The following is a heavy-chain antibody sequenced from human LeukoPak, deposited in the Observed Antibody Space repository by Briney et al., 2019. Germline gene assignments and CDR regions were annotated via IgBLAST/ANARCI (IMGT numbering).Heavy chain of an antibody. V-gene: IGHV3-74*01. CDR3: AREDLYSSSWYVNFDY. CDR1: GFTFSSYW. Sequence: GGSLRFSCAASGFTFSSYWMHWVRQAPGKGLVWVSRINSDGSSTSYADSVKGQFTISRDNAKNTLYLQMNSLRAEDTAVYYCAREDLYSSSWYVNFDYWGQGTLVTVSS. D-gene: IGHD6-13*01. J-gene: IGHJ4*02. CDR2: INSDGSST.